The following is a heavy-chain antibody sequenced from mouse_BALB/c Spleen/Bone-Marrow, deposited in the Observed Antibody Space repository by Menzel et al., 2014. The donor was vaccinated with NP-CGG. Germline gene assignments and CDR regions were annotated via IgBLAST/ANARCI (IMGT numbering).Heavy chain of an antibody. D-gene: IGHD2-2*01. Sequence: VQLQQSGAELVKPGASVKISYKASGYTFTDYNMDWVKQSHGKSLEWTGDINPNYVSTSYNQKFKGKATLTVDKSSSTAYMELRSLTSEDTAVYYCARRDGYDSYFDYWGQGTTLTVSS. CDR2: INPNYVST. J-gene: IGHJ2*01. V-gene: IGHV1-18*01. CDR3: ARRDGYDSYFDY. CDR1: GYTFTDYN.